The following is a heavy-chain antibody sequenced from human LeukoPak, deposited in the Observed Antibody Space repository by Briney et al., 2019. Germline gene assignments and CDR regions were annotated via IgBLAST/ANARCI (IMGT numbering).Heavy chain of an antibody. CDR2: IYYSGST. D-gene: IGHD6-19*01. Sequence: KPSETLSLTCTVSGGSISSSNWWGWIRQPPGKGLEWIGYIYYSGSTYYNPSLKSRVTMSVDTSKNQFSLKLSSVTAVDTAVYYCARSGYSSGWYFDYWGQGTLVTVSS. CDR3: ARSGYSSGWYFDY. CDR1: GGSISSSNW. J-gene: IGHJ4*02. V-gene: IGHV4-28*01.